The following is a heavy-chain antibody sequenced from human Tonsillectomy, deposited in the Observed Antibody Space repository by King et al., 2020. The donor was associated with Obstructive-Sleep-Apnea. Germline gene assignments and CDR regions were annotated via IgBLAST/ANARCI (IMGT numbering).Heavy chain of an antibody. V-gene: IGHV3-21*01. D-gene: IGHD1-7*01. CDR1: GFIFSSYS. Sequence: VQLVESGGGLVKPGGSLRLSCAASGFIFSSYSMNWVRQAPGKGLEWVSSISSRSSYIYYADSVKGRFSISRDNAKNSLYLQMNSLRAEDTAVYYYARGNFRPAYDAFDIWGQGTMVTVSS. J-gene: IGHJ3*02. CDR3: ARGNFRPAYDAFDI. CDR2: ISSRSSYI.